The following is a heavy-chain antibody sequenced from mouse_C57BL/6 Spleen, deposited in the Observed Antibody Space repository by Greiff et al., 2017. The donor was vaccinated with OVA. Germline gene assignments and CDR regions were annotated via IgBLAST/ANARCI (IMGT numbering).Heavy chain of an antibody. Sequence: VQLQQSGAELMKPGASVKLSCKATGYTFTGYWIEWVKQRPGHGLEWIGEILPGSGSTNYNEKFKGKATFTAHTSTNTAYMQLSSLTTEDSAIYYGACPSTTVPYYFDYWGQGTTLTVSS. D-gene: IGHD1-1*01. V-gene: IGHV1-9*01. CDR1: GYTFTGYW. J-gene: IGHJ2*01. CDR2: ILPGSGST. CDR3: ACPSTTVPYYFDY.